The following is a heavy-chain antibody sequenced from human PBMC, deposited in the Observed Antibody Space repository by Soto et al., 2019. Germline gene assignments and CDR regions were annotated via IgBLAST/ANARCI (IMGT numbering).Heavy chain of an antibody. J-gene: IGHJ5*01. D-gene: IGHD3-10*01. CDR2: IYPEDSDT. Sequence: GESLKISCKGSGYSFSNYWIAWVRQMPGKGLEWMGIIYPEDSDTRYSPSFQGQVTISADKSISTAYLQWNSLKASDTAIYYCARPNQFITTRGIYWFASWRQGILGTVSS. V-gene: IGHV5-51*01. CDR1: GYSFSNYW. CDR3: ARPNQFITTRGIYWFAS.